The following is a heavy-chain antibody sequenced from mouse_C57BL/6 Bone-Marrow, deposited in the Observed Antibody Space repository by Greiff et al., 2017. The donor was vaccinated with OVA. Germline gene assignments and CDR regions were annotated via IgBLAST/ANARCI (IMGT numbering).Heavy chain of an antibody. V-gene: IGHV1-15*01. CDR2: IDPETGGT. CDR3: TTAYGSSFYWYFDV. Sequence: HVQLQPSWAELVRPGASVTLSCKASGYTFTDYEMHWVKQTPVHGLEWIGAIDPETGGTAYNQKFKGKAILTADKTSSTAYMELRSLTSEDSALYYCTTAYGSSFYWYFDVWGTGTTVTVSA. CDR1: GYTFTDYE. J-gene: IGHJ1*03. D-gene: IGHD1-1*01.